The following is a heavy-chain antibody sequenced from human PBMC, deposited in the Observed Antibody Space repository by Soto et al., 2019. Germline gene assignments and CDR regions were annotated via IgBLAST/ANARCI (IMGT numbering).Heavy chain of an antibody. J-gene: IGHJ5*02. Sequence: GESLKISCKGIGYTFTDYWIGWVRQMPGKGLEWMGIIWPDDSDTRYSPPFQGQVTISVDTSINTTYLQWSSLKASDTAMYYCARRNCGGDCYFSDNWFDPWGQGTLVTVSS. CDR1: GYTFTDYW. CDR3: ARRNCGGDCYFSDNWFDP. D-gene: IGHD2-21*02. CDR2: IWPDDSDT. V-gene: IGHV5-51*01.